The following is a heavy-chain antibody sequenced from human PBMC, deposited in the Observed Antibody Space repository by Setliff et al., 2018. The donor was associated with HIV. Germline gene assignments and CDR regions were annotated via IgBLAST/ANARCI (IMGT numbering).Heavy chain of an antibody. CDR1: GGSFSGYY. CDR3: ARGRILYGNDY. Sequence: SETLSLTCAVYGGSFSGYYWNWIRQPPGKGLEWIGEINHSGSTNYNPSLKSRVTISVDTSKNQFSLTLSSMTAADTAVYYCARGRILYGNDYWGQGTLVTVS. D-gene: IGHD3-10*01. V-gene: IGHV4-34*01. J-gene: IGHJ4*02. CDR2: INHSGST.